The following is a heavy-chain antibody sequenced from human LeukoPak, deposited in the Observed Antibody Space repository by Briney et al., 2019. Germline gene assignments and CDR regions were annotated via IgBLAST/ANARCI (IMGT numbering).Heavy chain of an antibody. CDR2: IYPGDSDT. V-gene: IGHV5-51*01. D-gene: IGHD3-3*01. Sequence: PGESLKISCKGSGYTFTNYWIGWVRQMPGKGLEWMGIIYPGDSDTRYSPSFQGQVTISADKSISTAYLQWSSLKASDTAMYYCARPNYYDFWSGPFDYWGQGTLVTVSS. J-gene: IGHJ4*02. CDR1: GYTFTNYW. CDR3: ARPNYYDFWSGPFDY.